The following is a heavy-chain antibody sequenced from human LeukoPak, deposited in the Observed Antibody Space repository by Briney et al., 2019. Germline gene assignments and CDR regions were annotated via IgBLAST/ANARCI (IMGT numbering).Heavy chain of an antibody. Sequence: GGSLRLTCAASGFTFNNYAMSWVRQAPGKGLEWVSGISGSGGSTYYAGSVRGRFSISRDNSKNTLYMQMNSLRAEDTALYYCTKGLYYDRSGYLPGDYWGQGNLVTVSS. V-gene: IGHV3-23*01. CDR2: ISGSGGST. CDR1: GFTFNNYA. CDR3: TKGLYYDRSGYLPGDY. J-gene: IGHJ4*02. D-gene: IGHD3-22*01.